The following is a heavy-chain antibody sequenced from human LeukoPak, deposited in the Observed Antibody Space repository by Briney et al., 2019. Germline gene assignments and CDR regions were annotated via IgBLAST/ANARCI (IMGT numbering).Heavy chain of an antibody. J-gene: IGHJ3*02. CDR1: GGSISSYY. V-gene: IGHV4-59*01. CDR2: IYYSGST. CDR3: GRVGGIVDAFDI. Sequence: SETLSLTCTVSGGSISSYYWSWIRQPPGKGLEWIGYIYYSGSTNYNPSLKSRVTISVDTSKNQFSLKLSSVTAADTAVYYCGRVGGIVDAFDIWGQGTMVTVSS. D-gene: IGHD2-21*01.